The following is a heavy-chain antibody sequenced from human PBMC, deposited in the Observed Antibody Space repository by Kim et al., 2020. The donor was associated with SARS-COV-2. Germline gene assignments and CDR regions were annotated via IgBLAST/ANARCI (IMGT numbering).Heavy chain of an antibody. J-gene: IGHJ5*02. D-gene: IGHD2-21*01. CDR2: ISYTGST. CDR1: GDSIDSTDH. V-gene: IGHV4-39*01. CDR3: ARHDHIRTPQNNWFDP. Sequence: SETLSLTCTVSGDSIDSTDHWGWIRQPPGTGLEWIATISYTGSTYYNPSLKNRVTISGDSSKKQFSLRLTSVTASDTAVYYCARHDHIRTPQNNWFDPWG.